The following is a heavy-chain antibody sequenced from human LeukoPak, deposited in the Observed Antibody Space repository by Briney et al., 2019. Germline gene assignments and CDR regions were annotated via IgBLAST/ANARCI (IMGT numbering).Heavy chain of an antibody. CDR2: IKQDGSEK. CDR3: ARDYRGYRAPYYFDY. V-gene: IGHV3-7*01. D-gene: IGHD2-15*01. J-gene: IGHJ4*02. Sequence: GGSLRLSCAASGFTFSSYWMSWVRQAPGKGLEWVANIKQDGSEKYYVDSVKGRFTISGDNAKNSLYLQMNSLRAEDTAVYYCARDYRGYRAPYYFDYWGQGTLVTASS. CDR1: GFTFSSYW.